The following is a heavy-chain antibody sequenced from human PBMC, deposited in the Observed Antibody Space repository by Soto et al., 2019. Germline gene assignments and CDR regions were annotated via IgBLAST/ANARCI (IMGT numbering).Heavy chain of an antibody. CDR2: FDPEDGET. J-gene: IGHJ5*02. CDR3: ARVRLRLGELSFSVSWFDP. Sequence: ASVKVSCKVSGYTLTELSMHWVRQAPGKGLEWMGGFDPEDGETIYAQKFQGRVTMTEDTSTSTAYMELSSLRSDDTAVYYCARVRLRLGELSFSVSWFDPWGQGTLVTVSS. V-gene: IGHV1-24*01. CDR1: GYTLTELS. D-gene: IGHD3-16*02.